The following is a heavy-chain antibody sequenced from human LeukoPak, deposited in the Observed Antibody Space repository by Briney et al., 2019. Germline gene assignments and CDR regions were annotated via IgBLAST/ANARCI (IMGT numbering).Heavy chain of an antibody. CDR3: ATRAATGAGGKYYFDY. CDR2: ISSTSTYT. CDR1: GLSFSDYY. J-gene: IGHJ4*02. D-gene: IGHD6-13*01. Sequence: PGGSLRLSCAASGLSFSDYYMTWIRQAPGKGLEWVSYISSTSTYTSYGDSVKGRFTISRDNAKNSLYLQMNSLRAEDTAVYYCATRAATGAGGKYYFDYWGQGTLVTVSS. V-gene: IGHV3-11*03.